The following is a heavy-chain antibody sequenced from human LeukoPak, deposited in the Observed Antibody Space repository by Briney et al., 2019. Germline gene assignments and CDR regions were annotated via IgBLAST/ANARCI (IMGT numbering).Heavy chain of an antibody. CDR1: GGSISSGSHY. D-gene: IGHD2-2*01. J-gene: IGHJ4*02. Sequence: SETLSLTCTVSGGSISSGSHYWNWIRQPAGEGLEWVGRIHTNGNTNYNPSLKSRGTISVDMSNNQFSLKLSSVTAADTAVYYCVTDGAEYQLTYWGQGTLVIVSS. V-gene: IGHV4-61*02. CDR3: VTDGAEYQLTY. CDR2: IHTNGNT.